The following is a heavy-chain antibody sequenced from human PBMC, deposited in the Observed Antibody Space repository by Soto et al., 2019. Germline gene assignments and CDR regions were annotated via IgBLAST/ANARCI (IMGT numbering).Heavy chain of an antibody. CDR1: GGSISSYY. Sequence: SETLSLTCTVSGGSISSYYWSWIRQPPGKGLEWIGYIYYSGSTNYNPSLKSRVTISVDTSKNQFSLKLSSVTAADTAVYYFARSGSYRYYYYYYGMDVWGQGTTVTVSS. D-gene: IGHD1-26*01. CDR3: ARSGSYRYYYYYYGMDV. CDR2: IYYSGST. V-gene: IGHV4-59*01. J-gene: IGHJ6*02.